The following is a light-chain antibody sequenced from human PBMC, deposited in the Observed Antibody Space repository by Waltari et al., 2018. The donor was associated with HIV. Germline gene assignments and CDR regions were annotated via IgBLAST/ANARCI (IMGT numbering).Light chain of an antibody. Sequence: QSSLTQPPSVSGAPGQRVTIPCTASSSNIGAGYDLHWYQQLPGTAPKLLIYGNTNRPSGVPDRFSGSKSGTSASLAITGLQTEDEGTYYCQSYDNSLSGHWGFGGGTKLTVL. CDR1: SSNIGAGYD. V-gene: IGLV1-40*01. J-gene: IGLJ3*02. CDR2: GNT. CDR3: QSYDNSLSGHWG.